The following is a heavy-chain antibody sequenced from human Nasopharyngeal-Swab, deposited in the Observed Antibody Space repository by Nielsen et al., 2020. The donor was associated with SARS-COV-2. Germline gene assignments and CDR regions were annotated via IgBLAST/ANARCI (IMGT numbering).Heavy chain of an antibody. CDR2: IYYSGST. CDR1: GGSIRRGDYY. V-gene: IGHV4-31*03. J-gene: IGHJ3*02. CDR3: ATHGADSGSYRDAFDI. D-gene: IGHD1-26*01. Sequence: SETLSLTCTVSGGSIRRGDYYWNWIRQHPGKGLEWIGYIYYSGSTYYNPSLKSRVTISVDTSKNQFSLKLSSVTAADTAVYYCATHGADSGSYRDAFDIWGQGTMVTVSS.